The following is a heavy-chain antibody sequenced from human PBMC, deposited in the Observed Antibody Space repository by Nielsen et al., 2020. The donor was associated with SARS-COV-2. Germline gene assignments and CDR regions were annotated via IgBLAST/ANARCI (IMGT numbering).Heavy chain of an antibody. CDR1: GGSFSGYY. V-gene: IGHV4-34*01. Sequence: GSLRLSCAVYGGSFSGYYWSWIRQPPGKGLEWIGEINHSGSTNYNPSLKSRVTISVDTSKNQFSLKLSSVTAADTAVYYCARDRYYDSSGYYRNYYGMDVWGQGTTVTVSS. CDR2: INHSGST. D-gene: IGHD3-22*01. J-gene: IGHJ6*02. CDR3: ARDRYYDSSGYYRNYYGMDV.